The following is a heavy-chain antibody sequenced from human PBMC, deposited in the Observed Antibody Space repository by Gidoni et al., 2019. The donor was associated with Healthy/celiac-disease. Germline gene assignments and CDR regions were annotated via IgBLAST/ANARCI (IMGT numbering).Heavy chain of an antibody. CDR3: AKDISQITYSGSYFAY. CDR1: GFTFDDYA. J-gene: IGHJ4*02. Sequence: EVQLVESGGGLVQPGRSLRLSCAASGFTFDDYAMHWVRQAPGKGLEWVSGISWNSGSIGYADSVKGRFTISRDNAKNSLYLQMNSLRAEDTALYYCAKDISQITYSGSYFAYWGQGTLVTVSS. V-gene: IGHV3-9*01. CDR2: ISWNSGSI. D-gene: IGHD1-26*01.